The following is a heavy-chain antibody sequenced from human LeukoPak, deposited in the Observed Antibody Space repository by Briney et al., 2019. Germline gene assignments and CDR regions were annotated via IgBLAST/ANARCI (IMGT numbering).Heavy chain of an antibody. CDR2: IHFSGST. D-gene: IGHD1-26*01. CDR3: ARDKGVERLGGVYFDS. V-gene: IGHV4-4*07. Sequence: PSETLSLTCTVSGGSISTYYWDWIRQPAGKGLEWIGRIHFSGSTNYNPSLKSRVTMSVDTSNSQFSLMLTSVTAADTAVYYCARDKGVERLGGVYFDSWGQGTLVIVSS. J-gene: IGHJ4*02. CDR1: GGSISTYY.